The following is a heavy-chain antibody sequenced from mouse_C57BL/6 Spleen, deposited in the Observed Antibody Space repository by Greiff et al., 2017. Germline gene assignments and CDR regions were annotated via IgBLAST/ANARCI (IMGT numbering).Heavy chain of an antibody. CDR1: GYTFTDYN. CDR2: INPNNGGT. J-gene: IGHJ3*01. V-gene: IGHV1-22*01. D-gene: IGHD1-1*01. CDR3: AREYYGSRYGWFAY. Sequence: VQLQQSGPELVKPGASVKMSCKASGYTFTDYNMHWVKQSHGKSLEWIGYINPNNGGTSYNQKFKGKATLTVNKSSSTAYMELRSLTSEDSAVYYCAREYYGSRYGWFAYWGQGTLVTVSA.